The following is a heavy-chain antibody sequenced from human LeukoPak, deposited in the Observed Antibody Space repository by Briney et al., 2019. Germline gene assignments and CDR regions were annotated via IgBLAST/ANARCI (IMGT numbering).Heavy chain of an antibody. CDR1: GYTSTSYA. CDR3: ARSPVTRTYYYYGMDV. Sequence: ASVKVSCKASGYTSTSYAMHWVRQAPGQRLEWMGWINAGNGNTKYSQKFQGRVTITRDTSASTAYMELSSLRSEDTAVYYCARSPVTRTYYYYGMDVWGKGTTVTVSS. V-gene: IGHV1-3*01. D-gene: IGHD4-17*01. CDR2: INAGNGNT. J-gene: IGHJ6*04.